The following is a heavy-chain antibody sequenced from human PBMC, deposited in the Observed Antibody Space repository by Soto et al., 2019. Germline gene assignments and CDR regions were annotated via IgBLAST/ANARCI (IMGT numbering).Heavy chain of an antibody. CDR3: AKDDDYVWGSGNPTYYFDY. Sequence: GGSLRLSCAASGFTFSSYAMSWVRQAPGKGLEWVSAISGSGGSTYYADSVKGRFTISRDNSKNTLYLQMNSLRAEDTAVYYCAKDDDYVWGSGNPTYYFDYWGQGTLVAV. CDR2: ISGSGGST. V-gene: IGHV3-23*01. J-gene: IGHJ4*02. D-gene: IGHD3-16*01. CDR1: GFTFSSYA.